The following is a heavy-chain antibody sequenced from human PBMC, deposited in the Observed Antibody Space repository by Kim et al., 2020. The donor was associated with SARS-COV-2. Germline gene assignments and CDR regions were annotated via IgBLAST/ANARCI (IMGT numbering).Heavy chain of an antibody. CDR2: IYSGGST. CDR1: GFTVSSNY. V-gene: IGHV3-66*01. Sequence: GGSLRLSCAASGFTVSSNYMSWVRQAPWKGLEWVSVIYSGGSTYYADSVKGRFTISRDNSKNTLYLQMNSLRAEDTAVYYCAREIGGGPFDYWGQGTLVTVSS. CDR3: AREIGGGPFDY. D-gene: IGHD3-16*01. J-gene: IGHJ4*02.